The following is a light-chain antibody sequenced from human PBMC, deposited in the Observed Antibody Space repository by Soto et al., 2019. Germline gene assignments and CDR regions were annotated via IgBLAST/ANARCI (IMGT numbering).Light chain of an antibody. CDR2: AAS. J-gene: IGKJ2*01. V-gene: IGKV1-39*01. CDR3: HQSYGTPYT. CDR1: QSISSY. Sequence: DIQMTQSPSSLSASVGDRVTITCRASQSISSYLNWYQQKQGKAPKLLIYAASCLQSGFASRFSGSASVTYITLTINSLQPEDFVHYDCHQSYGTPYTVGQSTKLELK.